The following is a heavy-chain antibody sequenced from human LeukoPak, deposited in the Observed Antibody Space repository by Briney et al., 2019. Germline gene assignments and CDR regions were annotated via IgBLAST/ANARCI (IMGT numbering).Heavy chain of an antibody. J-gene: IGHJ4*02. CDR1: GFTFSSYS. Sequence: GGSLRLSCAASGFTFSSYSMNWVRQAPGKGLEWVSAITSSGGSTYYADSVKGRFTISRDNSKNTLYLQMNSLRVEDTAVYYCAKDEGDYYGSGRYLFDYWGQGTLVTVSS. V-gene: IGHV3-23*01. D-gene: IGHD3-10*01. CDR2: ITSSGGST. CDR3: AKDEGDYYGSGRYLFDY.